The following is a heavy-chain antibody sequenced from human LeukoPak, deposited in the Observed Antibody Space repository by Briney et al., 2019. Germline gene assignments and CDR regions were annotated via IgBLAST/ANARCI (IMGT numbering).Heavy chain of an antibody. CDR3: ARKTDTSGSGDY. CDR2: IYSGGTT. Sequence: PGGSLRPSCAASGFAVSRNYMTWVRQAPGKGLECVSIIYSGGTTYYADSVKGRFTISRDNSKNTLYLQMNSLRAEDTAVYYCARKTDTSGSGDYWGQGTLVTVSS. D-gene: IGHD3-22*01. V-gene: IGHV3-53*01. J-gene: IGHJ4*02. CDR1: GFAVSRNY.